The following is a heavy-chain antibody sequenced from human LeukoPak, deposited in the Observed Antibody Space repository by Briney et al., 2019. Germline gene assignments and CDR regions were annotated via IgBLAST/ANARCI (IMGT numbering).Heavy chain of an antibody. Sequence: GGSLRLSCAASGFTFSSYSMNWVRQAPGKGLEWVSSISSSSSYIYYADSVKGRFTISRDNAKNSLYLQMNSLRAEDTAVYYCASAMYGLSAFDIWGQGTMVTVSS. V-gene: IGHV3-21*01. CDR2: ISSSSSYI. J-gene: IGHJ3*02. D-gene: IGHD2-8*01. CDR3: ASAMYGLSAFDI. CDR1: GFTFSSYS.